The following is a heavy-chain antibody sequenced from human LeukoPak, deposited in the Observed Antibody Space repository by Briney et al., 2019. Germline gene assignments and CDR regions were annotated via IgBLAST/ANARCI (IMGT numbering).Heavy chain of an antibody. Sequence: GGSLRLSCAASGFTFSSYAMSWVRQAPGTGREWVSAISGSGGSTYYADSVKGRFTISRDNSKNTLYLQMNSLRAEDTAVYYCAKDFLVGGVVIYYFDYWGQGTLVTVSS. CDR2: ISGSGGST. D-gene: IGHD3-3*01. CDR1: GFTFSSYA. CDR3: AKDFLVGGVVIYYFDY. V-gene: IGHV3-23*01. J-gene: IGHJ4*02.